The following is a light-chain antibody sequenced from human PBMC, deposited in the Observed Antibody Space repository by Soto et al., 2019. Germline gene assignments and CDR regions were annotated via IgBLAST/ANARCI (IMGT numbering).Light chain of an antibody. J-gene: IGKJ1*01. CDR2: AAS. CDR3: LQDHDYPRT. V-gene: IGKV1-6*01. Sequence: IRRTQSPASRSAWFGDRVTITCRASQGIRNELSWFQQRPGNAPTLLISAASRLQSGVPSRFSGRGSGTDFTLTISSLQPEDFATYYCLQDHDYPRTFGQGTKVDI. CDR1: QGIRNE.